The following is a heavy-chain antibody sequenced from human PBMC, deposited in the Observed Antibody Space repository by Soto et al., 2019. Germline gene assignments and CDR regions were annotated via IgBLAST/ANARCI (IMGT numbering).Heavy chain of an antibody. CDR3: TKARLWGGDGYNSSSSTAMDV. CDR2: ISGSGGGT. V-gene: IGHV3-23*01. J-gene: IGHJ6*02. D-gene: IGHD3-16*01. Sequence: GGSPRLSCAASGFSFGSHVMSWFRQAPGKGLEWVSSISGSGGGTYYADSVKGRFIISRDNAKNTLDLQMNSLRAEDTAVYYCTKARLWGGDGYNSSSSTAMDVWGQGTTVTVSS. CDR1: GFSFGSHV.